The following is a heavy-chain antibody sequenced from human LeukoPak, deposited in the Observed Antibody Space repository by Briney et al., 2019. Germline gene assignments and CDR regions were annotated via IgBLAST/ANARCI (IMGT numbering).Heavy chain of an antibody. CDR3: AKAYDFWSGYLDD. J-gene: IGHJ4*02. CDR1: GFTFSSYG. CDR2: ISYDGSGDK. V-gene: IGHV3-30*18. D-gene: IGHD3-3*01. Sequence: GGSLRLSCVASGFTFSSYGMHWVRQAPGKGLEWVTVISYDGSGDKYCADSVKGRFTISRDNSKNTVYLQMNSLRAEDTAVYYCAKAYDFWSGYLDDWGRGTLVTVSS.